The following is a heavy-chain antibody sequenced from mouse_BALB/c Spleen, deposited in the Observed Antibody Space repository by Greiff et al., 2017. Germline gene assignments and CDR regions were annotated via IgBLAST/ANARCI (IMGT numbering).Heavy chain of an antibody. CDR3: ERGTGY. Sequence: QVQLQQPGAELVKPGTSVKLSCKASGYNFTSYWINWVKLRPGQGLEWIGDIYPGSGSTNYNEKFKSKATLTVDTSSSTAYMQLSSLASEDSALYYCERGTGYWGQGTMVTVSA. J-gene: IGHJ3*02. CDR1: GYNFTSYW. V-gene: IGHV1-55*01. CDR2: IYPGSGST.